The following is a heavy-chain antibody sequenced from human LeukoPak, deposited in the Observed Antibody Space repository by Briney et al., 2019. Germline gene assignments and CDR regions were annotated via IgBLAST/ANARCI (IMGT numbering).Heavy chain of an antibody. CDR1: GXSISSYY. V-gene: IGHV4-59*01. CDR3: VRGGIVGTTARIPLFDY. CDR2: IYYSGST. D-gene: IGHD1-26*01. J-gene: IGHJ4*02. Sequence: KPSETLSLTCTVSGXSISSYYWSWVRQPPGKGLEWIGYIYYSGSTNYNPSLKSRVTMSVDTSKNQFSLKLSSVAAADTAVYYCVRGGIVGTTARIPLFDYWGQGTLVTVSS.